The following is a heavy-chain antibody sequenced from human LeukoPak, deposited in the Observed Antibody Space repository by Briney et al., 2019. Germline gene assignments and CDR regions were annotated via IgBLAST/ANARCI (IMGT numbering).Heavy chain of an antibody. CDR1: GFTFSSYA. V-gene: IGHV3-23*01. Sequence: PGGSLGLSCAASGFTFSSYAMSWVRQAPGKGLEWVSGISGSGDSTYYADSVKGRFTISRDNSTNTLYLQMNSLRAEDTAVYSCAKDYYGAGTYRHFDCWGQGTLVTVSS. CDR3: AKDYYGAGTYRHFDC. CDR2: ISGSGDST. J-gene: IGHJ4*02. D-gene: IGHD3-10*01.